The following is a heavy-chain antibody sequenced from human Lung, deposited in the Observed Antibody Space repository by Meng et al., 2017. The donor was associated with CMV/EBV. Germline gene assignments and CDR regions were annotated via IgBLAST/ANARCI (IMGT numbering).Heavy chain of an antibody. CDR2: IYYSGST. J-gene: IGHJ4*02. V-gene: IGHV4-59*01. CDR3: ARAPRYCSGGSCYSEWSFDY. D-gene: IGHD2-15*01. CDR1: GGSISSYY. Sequence: GSLRLXXTVSGGSISSYYWSWIRQPPGKGLEWIGYIYYSGSTNYNPSLKSRVTISVDTSKNQFSLKLSSVTAADTAVYYCARAPRYCSGGSCYSEWSFDYWGQGTXVTVSS.